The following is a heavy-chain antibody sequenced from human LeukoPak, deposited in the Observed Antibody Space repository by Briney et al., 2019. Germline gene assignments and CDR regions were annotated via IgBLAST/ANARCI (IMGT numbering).Heavy chain of an antibody. J-gene: IGHJ4*02. CDR3: AKDFPTYYDFWSGYYFDY. Sequence: GGSLRLSCAASGFTFSSYSMNWVRQAPGKGLEWVSYISSSSTRIYYADSVKGRFTISRDNSKNTLYLQMNSLRAEDTAVYYCAKDFPTYYDFWSGYYFDYWGQGTLVTVSS. V-gene: IGHV3-48*01. D-gene: IGHD3-3*01. CDR1: GFTFSSYS. CDR2: ISSSSTRI.